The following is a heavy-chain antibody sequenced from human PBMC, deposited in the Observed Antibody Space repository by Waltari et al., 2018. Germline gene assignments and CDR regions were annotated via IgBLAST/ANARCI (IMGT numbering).Heavy chain of an antibody. CDR1: GGTFSSYA. D-gene: IGHD3-22*01. V-gene: IGHV1-69*01. J-gene: IGHJ1*01. CDR3: AYYYDSIPQKQYFQH. CDR2: IIPIFGTA. Sequence: QVQLVQSGAEVKKPGASVKVSCKASGGTFSSYAISWVRQAPGQGLEWMGGIIPIFGTANYAQKFQGRVTITADESTSTAYMELSSLRSEDTAVYYCAYYYDSIPQKQYFQHWGQGTLVTVSS.